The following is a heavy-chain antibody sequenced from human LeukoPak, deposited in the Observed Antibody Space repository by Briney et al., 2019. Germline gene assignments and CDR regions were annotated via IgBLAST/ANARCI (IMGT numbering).Heavy chain of an antibody. J-gene: IGHJ5*02. CDR3: ARVQYQLLFEGNWFDP. CDR2: INPNSGDT. V-gene: IGHV1-2*02. D-gene: IGHD2-2*01. Sequence: ASVKVSCKASGYTFSGYYIHWVRQAPGQGLEWMGWINPNSGDTHYAQKFQGRDTVTRDTSSSTAYMDLNSLISDDTAVYYCARVQYQLLFEGNWFDPWGQGTLVTVSS. CDR1: GYTFSGYY.